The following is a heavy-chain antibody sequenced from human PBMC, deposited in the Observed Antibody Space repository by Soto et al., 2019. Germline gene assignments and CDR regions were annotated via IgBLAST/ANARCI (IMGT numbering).Heavy chain of an antibody. CDR2: IWYDGSNK. CDR1: GFTFSSYG. J-gene: IGHJ6*03. D-gene: IGHD2-2*01. Sequence: GGSLRLSCAASGFTFSSYGMHWVRQAPGKGLEWVAVIWYDGSNKYYADSVKGRFTISRDNSKNTLYLQMNSLRAEDTAVYYCARIKSSCSSTSCYEVDYYYYYMDVWGKGTTVTVSS. V-gene: IGHV3-33*01. CDR3: ARIKSSCSSTSCYEVDYYYYYMDV.